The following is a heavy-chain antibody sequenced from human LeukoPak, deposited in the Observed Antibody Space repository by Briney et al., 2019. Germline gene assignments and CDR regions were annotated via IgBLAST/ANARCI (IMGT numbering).Heavy chain of an antibody. V-gene: IGHV1-3*01. CDR1: GYTFTSYA. CDR2: INAGNGNT. Sequence: ASVKVSCKASGYTFTSYAMHWVRQAPGQRLEWMGWINAGNGNTKYSQKFQGRVTITRDTSASTAYMELSSLRSEDTAVYYCARGELTYYYDSSGYPAAFDIWGQGTMVTVSS. D-gene: IGHD3-22*01. J-gene: IGHJ3*02. CDR3: ARGELTYYYDSSGYPAAFDI.